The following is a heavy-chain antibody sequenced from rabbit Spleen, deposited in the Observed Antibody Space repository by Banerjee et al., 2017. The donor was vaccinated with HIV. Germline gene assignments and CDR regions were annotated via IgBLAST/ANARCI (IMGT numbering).Heavy chain of an antibody. D-gene: IGHD8-1*01. J-gene: IGHJ4*01. CDR1: GFSCSSRYD. Sequence: QEQLVESGGGLDPPAASLRPTCTASGFSCSSRYDMCWVRKAPGKGLEWIACIYTGNYKCYYASWAKGRFSISKTSSTTVTLQMSSLTVADTATYFCARDAGSGPYIDVYFNLWGQGPSSPS. CDR2: IYTGNYKC. V-gene: IGHV1S45*01. CDR3: ARDAGSGPYIDVYFNL.